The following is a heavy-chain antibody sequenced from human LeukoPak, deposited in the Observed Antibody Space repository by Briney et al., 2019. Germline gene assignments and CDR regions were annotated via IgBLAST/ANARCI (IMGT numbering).Heavy chain of an antibody. CDR2: LGWNSGDI. CDR3: AKDDTFDI. CDR1: GFSFGDYA. Sequence: PGRSLRLSCVASGFSFGDYAMHWVRQAPGKGLEWVSGLGWNSGDIRYAGSVKGRFTISRDNAKNSLYLQMDSLRAEDTALYYCAKDDTFDIWGQGTMVTVSS. J-gene: IGHJ3*02. V-gene: IGHV3-9*01.